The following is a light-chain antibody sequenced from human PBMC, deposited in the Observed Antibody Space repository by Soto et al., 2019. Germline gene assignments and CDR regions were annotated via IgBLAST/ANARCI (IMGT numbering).Light chain of an antibody. CDR3: AAWDDGLTGPV. CDR2: SNH. V-gene: IGLV1-44*01. J-gene: IGLJ1*01. Sequence: QSALTQPPSASVTPGQRVTISCSGSSSNIGSNVLNWYQQLPGTAPKLLIYSNHQRPSEVPDRFSGSKSGTSASLATSGLQSDDEPDYYCAAWDDGLTGPVFGNGSKGTVL. CDR1: SSNIGSNV.